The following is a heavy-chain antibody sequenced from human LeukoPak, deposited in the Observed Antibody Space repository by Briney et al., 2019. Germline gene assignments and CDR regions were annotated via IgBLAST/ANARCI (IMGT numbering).Heavy chain of an antibody. CDR1: GFTFSTYT. CDR2: ISGDGSTT. V-gene: IGHV3-23*01. J-gene: IGHJ4*02. CDR3: AKDEKPDGRWNIDH. Sequence: GGSLRLSCAGSGFTFSTYTMSWVRQAPGKGLEWVSGISGDGSTTAYADSVKGRFTLSRDNSRNTVWLQMDSLRVDDMGVYLCAKDEKPDGRWNIDHWGQGTLVTVSS. D-gene: IGHD1/OR15-1a*01.